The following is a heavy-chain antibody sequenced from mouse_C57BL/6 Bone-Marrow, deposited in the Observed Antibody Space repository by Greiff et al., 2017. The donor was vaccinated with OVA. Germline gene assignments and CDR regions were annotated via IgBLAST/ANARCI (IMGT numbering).Heavy chain of an antibody. V-gene: IGHV1-80*01. J-gene: IGHJ3*01. CDR3: ARRGDYDVEIAY. Sequence: QVQLQQSGAELVKPGASVKISCKASGYAFSSYWMNWVKQRPGKGLEWIGQIYPGDGDTNYNGKFKGKATLTADKSSSTAYMQLSSLTSEDSAVYFCARRGDYDVEIAYWGQGTLVTVSA. D-gene: IGHD2-4*01. CDR2: IYPGDGDT. CDR1: GYAFSSYW.